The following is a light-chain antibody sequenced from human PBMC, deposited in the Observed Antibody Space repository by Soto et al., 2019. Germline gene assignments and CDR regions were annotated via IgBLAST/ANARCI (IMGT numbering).Light chain of an antibody. J-gene: IGKJ5*01. CDR3: QHFGGTPFT. Sequence: DLPVSKSAITLSASLSDRATITCLASQSISVWLAWYRQKPGKVPQLLIYGASTRDTGIPDRFSGSGSGTHFTLTISSLEPGDFAVYYCQHFGGTPFTFGQGTRLEI. V-gene: IGKV1-5*01. CDR1: QSISVW. CDR2: GAS.